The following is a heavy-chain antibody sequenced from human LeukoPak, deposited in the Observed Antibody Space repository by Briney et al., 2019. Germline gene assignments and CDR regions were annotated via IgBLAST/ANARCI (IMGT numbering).Heavy chain of an antibody. V-gene: IGHV3-21*01. CDR3: ARDGPDYDSSGYYYPYYMDV. D-gene: IGHD3-22*01. CDR2: ISSSSTYI. J-gene: IGHJ6*03. Sequence: GGSLRLSCAASGFTFSSYSMNWVRQAPGKGLEWVSSISSSSTYIYYADSVKGRFTISRDNAKNSLSLQMNSLRAEDTAVYYCARDGPDYDSSGYYYPYYMDVWGKGTTVTVSS. CDR1: GFTFSSYS.